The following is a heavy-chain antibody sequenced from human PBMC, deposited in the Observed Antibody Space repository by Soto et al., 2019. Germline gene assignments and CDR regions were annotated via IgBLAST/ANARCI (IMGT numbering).Heavy chain of an antibody. Sequence: ASVKVSCKASGFTFTSSAMQWVRQARGQRLEWIGWIVVGSGNTNYAQKFQERVTITRDMSTSTAYMELSSLRSEDTAVYYCAAERYYGSGEFDYWGQGTLVTVSS. CDR2: IVVGSGNT. J-gene: IGHJ4*02. D-gene: IGHD3-10*01. CDR1: GFTFTSSA. V-gene: IGHV1-58*02. CDR3: AAERYYGSGEFDY.